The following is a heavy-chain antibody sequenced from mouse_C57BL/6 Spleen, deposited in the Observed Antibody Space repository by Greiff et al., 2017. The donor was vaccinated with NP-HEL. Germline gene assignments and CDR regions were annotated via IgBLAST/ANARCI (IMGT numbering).Heavy chain of an antibody. J-gene: IGHJ4*01. Sequence: EVQLQQSGPELVKPGASVKISCKASGYTFTDYYMNWVKQSHGKSLEWIGDINPNNGGTSYNQKFKGKATLTVDKSSSTAYMELRSLTSEDSAVYYCASHLLWYPYAMDYWGQGTSVTVSS. CDR3: ASHLLWYPYAMDY. CDR1: GYTFTDYY. CDR2: INPNNGGT. V-gene: IGHV1-26*01. D-gene: IGHD2-1*01.